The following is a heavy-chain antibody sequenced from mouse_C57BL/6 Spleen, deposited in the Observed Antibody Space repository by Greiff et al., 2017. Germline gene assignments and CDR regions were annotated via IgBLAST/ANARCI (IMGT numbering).Heavy chain of an antibody. J-gene: IGHJ3*01. V-gene: IGHV1-55*01. D-gene: IGHD4-1*01. Sequence: QVQLKQPGAELVKPGASVKMSCKASGYTFTSYWITWVKQWPGQGLEWIGDIYPGSGSTNYNEKFKSKATLTVDTSSSTAYMQISRLTSEDSAVYYCATNWARCAYWGQGTLVTVSA. CDR3: ATNWARCAY. CDR2: IYPGSGST. CDR1: GYTFTSYW.